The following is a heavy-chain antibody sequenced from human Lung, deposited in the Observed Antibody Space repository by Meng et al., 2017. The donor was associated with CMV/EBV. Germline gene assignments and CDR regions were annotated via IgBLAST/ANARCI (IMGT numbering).Heavy chain of an antibody. V-gene: IGHV4-4*02. D-gene: IGHD6-19*01. Sequence: ESGQALVAPSGTLSLPCRCSGCSISSSNWWSWFRQPPGKGLEWIGEIYHSGSTNYNPSLKSRVTISVDKSKNQFSLKLSSVTAADTAVYYCASFPPPGKQWLVTDYWGQGTLVTVSS. CDR2: IYHSGST. CDR3: ASFPPPGKQWLVTDY. J-gene: IGHJ4*02. CDR1: GCSISSSNW.